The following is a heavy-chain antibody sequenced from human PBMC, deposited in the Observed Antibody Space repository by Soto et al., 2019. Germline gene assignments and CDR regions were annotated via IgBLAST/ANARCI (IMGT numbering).Heavy chain of an antibody. CDR3: ARLSRPNYYDTTGFFKDNWFDP. V-gene: IGHV1-69*13. CDR2: IIPIVDTP. CDR1: GGTFNSYD. Sequence: SVKVSCKASGGTFNSYDINWVRQAPGQGLEWMGGIIPIVDTPKYAQKFQGRVTITADESTNTVYMELSSLRSEDTAMYYCARLSRPNYYDTTGFFKDNWFDPWGQGTLVTVSS. D-gene: IGHD3-22*01. J-gene: IGHJ5*02.